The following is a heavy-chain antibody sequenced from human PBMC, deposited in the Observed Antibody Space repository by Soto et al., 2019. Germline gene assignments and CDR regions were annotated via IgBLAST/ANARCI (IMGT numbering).Heavy chain of an antibody. Sequence: QVQLVQSGAEVKKPGSSVKVSCKASEGTFSSYAISWVRQAPGQGLEWMGGIIPISDTTNYAQKFQGRVTITADESTSTAYMELSSRRSEDTAVYYCARTHGSSTSLEIYYYYYYGMDVWGQGTTVTVSS. CDR3: ARTHGSSTSLEIYYYYYYGMDV. CDR1: EGTFSSYA. J-gene: IGHJ6*02. V-gene: IGHV1-69*01. D-gene: IGHD2-2*01. CDR2: IIPISDTT.